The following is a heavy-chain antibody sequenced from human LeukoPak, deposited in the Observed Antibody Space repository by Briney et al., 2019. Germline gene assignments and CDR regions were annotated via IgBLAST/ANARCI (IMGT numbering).Heavy chain of an antibody. CDR2: INPNSGGT. CDR3: ARGSGYLYYFDY. J-gene: IGHJ4*02. Sequence: ASVKVSCKASGYTFTGYYMHWVRQAPGQGLEWMGRINPNSGGTNYAQKFQGRVTMTRDTSISTAYMELSSLRSEDTAVYYCARGSGYLYYFDYWGQGTLVTVSS. CDR1: GYTFTGYY. D-gene: IGHD3-22*01. V-gene: IGHV1-2*06.